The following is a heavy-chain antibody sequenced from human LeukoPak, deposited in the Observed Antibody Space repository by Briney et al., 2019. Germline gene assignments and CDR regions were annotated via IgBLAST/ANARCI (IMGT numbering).Heavy chain of an antibody. V-gene: IGHV4-30-2*01. J-gene: IGHJ4*02. Sequence: SETLSLTCTVSGGSISSGGYSWSWIRQPPGKGLEWIGYIYHSGSTYYNPSLKSRVTISVDRSKNQFSLKLSSVTAADTAVYYCARLVAATGNFDYWGQGTLVTVSS. CDR2: IYHSGST. D-gene: IGHD6-13*01. CDR3: ARLVAATGNFDY. CDR1: GGSISSGGYS.